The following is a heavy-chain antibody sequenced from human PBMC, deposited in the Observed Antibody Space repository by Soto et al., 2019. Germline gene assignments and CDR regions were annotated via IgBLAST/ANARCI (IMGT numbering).Heavy chain of an antibody. CDR1: GYTFTSYY. J-gene: IGHJ4*02. CDR2: INPSTGIT. Sequence: ASVKVSCKASGYTFTSYYMNWVRQAPGQGLEWMGTINPSTGITTYAQKFQGRITLTRDTSTSTIYMEMSRLKSEDTAVYYCARGSYSDYWGQGTLVTVSS. V-gene: IGHV1-46*01. CDR3: ARGSYSDY. D-gene: IGHD3-16*01.